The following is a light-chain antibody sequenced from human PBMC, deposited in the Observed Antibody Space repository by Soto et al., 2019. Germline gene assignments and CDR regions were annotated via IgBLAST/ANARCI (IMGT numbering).Light chain of an antibody. CDR3: QQYGSSPRT. V-gene: IGKV3-20*01. J-gene: IGKJ2*01. CDR2: GAS. Sequence: EIVLTQSPGTLSLSPGERASLSCRASQSFSRSYLVWYQQKPGQAPRLLLYGASSRAPGIPDRFSGSGSGTDFTLTISRLEPEDFAVYYCQQYGSSPRTFGQGTKLEIK. CDR1: QSFSRSY.